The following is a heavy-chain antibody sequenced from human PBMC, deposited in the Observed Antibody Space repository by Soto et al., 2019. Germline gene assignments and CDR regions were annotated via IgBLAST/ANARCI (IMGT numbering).Heavy chain of an antibody. V-gene: IGHV4-31*03. Sequence: SETLSLTRTFSGGSISSWCYYWSLIRQHPGKGLEGIGDIYYSGSTYYNPSLKSRVTISVDTSKNQFSLKLSSVPAADTAVYYCARHSPPMYDILTGTTLDPYYGMDVWGQGTTVTVSS. J-gene: IGHJ6*02. CDR2: IYYSGST. CDR3: ARHSPPMYDILTGTTLDPYYGMDV. D-gene: IGHD3-9*01. CDR1: GGSISSWCYY.